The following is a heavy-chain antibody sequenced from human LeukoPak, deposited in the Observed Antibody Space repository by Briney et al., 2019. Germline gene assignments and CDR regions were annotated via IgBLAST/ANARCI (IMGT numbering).Heavy chain of an antibody. CDR2: IYTSGST. D-gene: IGHD3-10*01. CDR3: ARGALGGSGSYFYYYYYYGMDV. CDR1: GGSISSYY. Sequence: PSETLSLTCTVSGGSISSYYWSWIRQPAGKGLEWIGRIYTSGSTNYNPSLKSRVTMSVDTSKNQFSLKLSSVTAADTAVYYCARGALGGSGSYFYYYYYYGMDVWGQGTTVTVSS. J-gene: IGHJ6*02. V-gene: IGHV4-4*07.